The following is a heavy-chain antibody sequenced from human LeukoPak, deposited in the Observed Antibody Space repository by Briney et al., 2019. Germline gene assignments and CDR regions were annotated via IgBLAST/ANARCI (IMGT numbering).Heavy chain of an antibody. D-gene: IGHD3-10*01. CDR2: ISSSSSTI. J-gene: IGHJ4*02. CDR3: AREFFGRYLDY. CDR1: GFTFSSYS. Sequence: PGGSLRLSCAASGFTFSSYSMNWVRQAPGKGLEWVSYISSSSSTIYYADSVKGRFTISRDNAKNSLYLQMNSLRAEDTAVYYCAREFFGRYLDYWGQGTLVTVSS. V-gene: IGHV3-48*04.